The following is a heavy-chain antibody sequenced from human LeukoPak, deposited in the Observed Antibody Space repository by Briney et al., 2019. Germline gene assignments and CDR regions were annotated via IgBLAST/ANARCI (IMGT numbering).Heavy chain of an antibody. CDR3: ARDGYYDSSGHSEFDY. CDR1: GGSISSYY. CDR2: IYYSGST. D-gene: IGHD3-22*01. V-gene: IGHV4-59*01. J-gene: IGHJ4*02. Sequence: SETLSLTCTVSGGSISSYYWSWIRQPPGKGLEWIGYIYYSGSTNYNPSLKSRVTISVDTSKNQFSLKLSSETAADTAVYYCARDGYYDSSGHSEFDYWGQGTLVTVSS.